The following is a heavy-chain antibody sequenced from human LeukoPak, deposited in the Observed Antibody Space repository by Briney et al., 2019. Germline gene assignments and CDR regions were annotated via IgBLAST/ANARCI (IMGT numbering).Heavy chain of an antibody. CDR3: ATGRITIFGVVMGAFDI. CDR2: INSNSGAT. J-gene: IGHJ3*02. CDR1: GYTFTAYY. Sequence: ASVKVSCKASGYTFTAYYIHWVRQAPGQGLEWMGWINSNSGATNYAQKFQGRVTMTRDTSISTAYMELSRLRSDDTAVYYCATGRITIFGVVMGAFDIWGQGTMVTVSS. V-gene: IGHV1-2*02. D-gene: IGHD3-3*01.